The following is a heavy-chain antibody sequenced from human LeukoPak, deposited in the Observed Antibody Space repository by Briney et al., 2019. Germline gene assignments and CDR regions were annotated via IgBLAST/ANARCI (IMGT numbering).Heavy chain of an antibody. CDR3: ANEALRFLEWLPFDY. CDR1: GFTFSSYA. J-gene: IGHJ4*02. V-gene: IGHV3-23*01. Sequence: GGSLRLSCAASGFTFSSYAMSWVRQAPGKGLEWVSAISGSGGGTYYADSVKGRFTISRDNSKNTLYLQMNSLRAEDTAVYYCANEALRFLEWLPFDYWGQGTLVTVSS. D-gene: IGHD3-3*01. CDR2: ISGSGGGT.